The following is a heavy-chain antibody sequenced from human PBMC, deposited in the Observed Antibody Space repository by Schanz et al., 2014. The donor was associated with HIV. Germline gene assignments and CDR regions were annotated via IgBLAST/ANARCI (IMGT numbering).Heavy chain of an antibody. D-gene: IGHD3-22*01. V-gene: IGHV3-33*06. CDR1: GFTFNSYG. CDR3: AKPEYDSRGNSQSHFDY. J-gene: IGHJ4*02. Sequence: QVQLVESGGGVVQPGRSLRLSCAASGFTFNSYGMHWVRQAPGKGLEWVAVIWVDGTSKFYADSVKGRFTISRDNSKNTLYLQVKSLRAEDTAVYYCAKPEYDSRGNSQSHFDYWGQGTLVTVSS. CDR2: IWVDGTSK.